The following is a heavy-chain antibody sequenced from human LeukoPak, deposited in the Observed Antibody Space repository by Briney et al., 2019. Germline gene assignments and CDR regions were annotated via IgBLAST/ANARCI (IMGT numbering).Heavy chain of an antibody. CDR2: IYYSGST. CDR1: GCSISSYY. CDR3: ATYTPYYYYDSSGYPKSWFDP. Sequence: WETLCLTCTVSGCSISSYYWSWIRQPPGKGLEWVWDIYYSGSTNYNPSPNSRLTISVDTSQNQFSRKLSSLTAADTAVYYCATYTPYYYYDSSGYPKSWFDPWGQGTLVTVSS. V-gene: IGHV4-59*01. J-gene: IGHJ5*02. D-gene: IGHD3-22*01.